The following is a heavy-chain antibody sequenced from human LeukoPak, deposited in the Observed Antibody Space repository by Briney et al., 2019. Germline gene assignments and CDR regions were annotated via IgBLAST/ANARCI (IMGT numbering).Heavy chain of an antibody. Sequence: ASVKVSCKASGYTFTSYDINWVRQATAQGREWMGWMNPNSCNTGYAQKFQGRVTMTRNTSISTAYMELSSLRSEDTAVYYCARAPAVAGTFFDYWGQGTLVTVSS. J-gene: IGHJ4*02. CDR3: ARAPAVAGTFFDY. CDR2: MNPNSCNT. CDR1: GYTFTSYD. V-gene: IGHV1-8*01. D-gene: IGHD6-19*01.